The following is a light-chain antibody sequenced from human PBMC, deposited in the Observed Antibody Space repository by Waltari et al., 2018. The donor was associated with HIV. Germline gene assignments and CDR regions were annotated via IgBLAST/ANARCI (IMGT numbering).Light chain of an antibody. CDR2: YKSESDK. CDR3: MIWYGNTWV. Sequence: QNVLTQPSSLSAPPGASASLTCTLRSDISVGSFRIYWYQQRAGSPPRYLLRYKSESDKQKASGVPSRFSGSSDAPANAGILVISCLQSEDEADYYCMIWYGNTWVFGEGTKLTVL. V-gene: IGLV5-45*03. CDR1: SDISVGSFR. J-gene: IGLJ3*02.